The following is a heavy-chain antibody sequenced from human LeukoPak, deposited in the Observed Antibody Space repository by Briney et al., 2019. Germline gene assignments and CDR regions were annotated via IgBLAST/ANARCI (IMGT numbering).Heavy chain of an antibody. CDR3: AKLGGHPLHNYYVGV. D-gene: IGHD3-16*01. J-gene: IGHJ6*03. V-gene: IGHV3-23*01. CDR2: ILDSGYST. Sequence: GGSLRLSCAASGFTFSSYAMSWVRQAPGKGLEWVSDILDSGYSTYYANSVKGRFTISRDNSNNTLYLQMNSLRAEDTAVYYCAKLGGHPLHNYYVGVWGKGTTVAVSS. CDR1: GFTFSSYA.